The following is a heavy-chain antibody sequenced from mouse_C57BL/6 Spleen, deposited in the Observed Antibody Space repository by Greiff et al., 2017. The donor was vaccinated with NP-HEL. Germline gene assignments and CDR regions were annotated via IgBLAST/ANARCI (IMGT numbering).Heavy chain of an antibody. V-gene: IGHV1-9*01. D-gene: IGHD1-1*01. CDR1: GSTFPGSW. CDR2: ILPGSGST. J-gene: IGHJ3*01. CDR3: AINYGSSFAWFAY. Sequence: ASVPLSCPSPGSTFPGSWIALVTPRPGHGLEWIGEILPGSGSTNYNEKFKGKATFTADTSSNTAYMQLSSLTTEDSAIYYCAINYGSSFAWFAYWGQGPLVTVSA.